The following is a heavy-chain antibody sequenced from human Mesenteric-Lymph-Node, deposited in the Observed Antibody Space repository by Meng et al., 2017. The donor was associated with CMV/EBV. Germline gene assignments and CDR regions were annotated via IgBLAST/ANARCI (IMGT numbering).Heavy chain of an antibody. J-gene: IGHJ4*02. CDR2: ISGSGGST. V-gene: IGHV3-23*01. CDR1: GFSFSDRG. CDR3: ARGPKGLAYD. D-gene: IGHD6-19*01. Sequence: GGSLRLSCAASGFSFSDRGMSWVRQAPGKGLEWVSAISGSGGSTYYADSVKGRYTISRDNSKNTLYLQMNSLRAEDTAVYYCARGPKGLAYDWGQGTLVTVSS.